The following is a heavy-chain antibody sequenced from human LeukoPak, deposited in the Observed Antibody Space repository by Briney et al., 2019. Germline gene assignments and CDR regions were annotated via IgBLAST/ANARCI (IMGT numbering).Heavy chain of an antibody. Sequence: PGGSLRLSCAASGFTFRSYSMNWVRQAPGKGLEWVSYISSSSSTIYYAHSVKGRFTISRDNDKNSLYLQMNSLRAEDTAVYYCASLYGSGPNWFGPWGQGTLVTVSS. D-gene: IGHD3-10*01. V-gene: IGHV3-48*01. J-gene: IGHJ5*02. CDR3: ASLYGSGPNWFGP. CDR1: GFTFRSYS. CDR2: ISSSSSTI.